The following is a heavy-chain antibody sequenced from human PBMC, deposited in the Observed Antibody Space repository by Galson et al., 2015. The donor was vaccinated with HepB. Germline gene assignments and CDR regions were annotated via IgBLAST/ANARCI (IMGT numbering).Heavy chain of an antibody. Sequence: SLRLSCAASGFTFNSYSMNWVRQAPGKGLKWLSYISSSSSTTIYYADPVKGLFTITRDNAKSSLYLQMNSLRAEDTAVYYCARERGSIFSQLYYFDYWGQGALVTVSS. V-gene: IGHV3-48*04. CDR1: GFTFNSYS. CDR3: ARERGSIFSQLYYFDY. CDR2: ISSSSSTTI. D-gene: IGHD3-16*01. J-gene: IGHJ4*02.